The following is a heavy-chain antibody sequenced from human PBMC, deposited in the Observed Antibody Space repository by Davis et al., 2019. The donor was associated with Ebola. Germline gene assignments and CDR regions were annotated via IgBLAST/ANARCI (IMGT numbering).Heavy chain of an antibody. D-gene: IGHD3-10*01. J-gene: IGHJ5*02. V-gene: IGHV5-51*01. CDR1: GYSFTSYW. CDR3: ARQKFTMVRGVIKTINWFDP. CDR2: IYPGDSDT. Sequence: PGGSLRLSCKGSGYSFTSYWIGWVRQMPGKGLEWMGIIYPGDSDTRYSPSFQGQVTISADKSISTAYLQWSSLKASDTATYYCARQKFTMVRGVIKTINWFDPWGQGTLVTVSS.